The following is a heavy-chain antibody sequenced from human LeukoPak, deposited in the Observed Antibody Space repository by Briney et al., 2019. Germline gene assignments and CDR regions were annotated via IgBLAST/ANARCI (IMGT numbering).Heavy chain of an antibody. Sequence: GGSLRLSCAASGFTFSTFAMHWVRLSLEKGLEWVSSITGSGPYILYADSVKRRFTISRDNTKNLLYLEMNSLRAEDTAMYYCVRDVGAVRGEVYFDYWGQGTLVTVSS. CDR3: VRDVGAVRGEVYFDY. V-gene: IGHV3-21*06. CDR2: ITGSGPYI. D-gene: IGHD3-16*01. CDR1: GFTFSTFA. J-gene: IGHJ4*02.